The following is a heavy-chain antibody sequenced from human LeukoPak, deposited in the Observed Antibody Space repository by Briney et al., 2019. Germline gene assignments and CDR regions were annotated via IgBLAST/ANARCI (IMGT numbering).Heavy chain of an antibody. V-gene: IGHV3-23*01. J-gene: IGHJ6*02. D-gene: IGHD4-17*01. CDR2: ISGSGGST. Sequence: GGSLRLSCAASGFTFSSYAMSWVRQAPGKGLEWVSAISGSGGSTYYADSVKGRFTISRDNSKNTLYLQMNSLRAEDTAVYYCAKDLAPVYGDYGYFYYGMDVWGQGTTVTVSS. CDR3: AKDLAPVYGDYGYFYYGMDV. CDR1: GFTFSSYA.